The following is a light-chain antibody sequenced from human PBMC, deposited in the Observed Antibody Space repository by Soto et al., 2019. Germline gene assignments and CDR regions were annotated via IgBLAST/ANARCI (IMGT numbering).Light chain of an antibody. CDR2: GAS. Sequence: DIVMTQSPATLSVSPGQRPTLSCTASQSVSSDLAWYHQKPGQAPRLLIYGASTRATGIPARFSGSGSGTEFTLTINSLQYEDFAVYYCQQYNNWTRTFGQGTKVDIK. CDR3: QQYNNWTRT. CDR1: QSVSSD. V-gene: IGKV3-15*01. J-gene: IGKJ1*01.